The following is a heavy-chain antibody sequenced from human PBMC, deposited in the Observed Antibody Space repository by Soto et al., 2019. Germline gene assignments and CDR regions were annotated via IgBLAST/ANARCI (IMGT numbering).Heavy chain of an antibody. CDR1: GFTFGDYA. Sequence: EAQLLESGGGLVQPGGSLRLSCAGSGFTFGDYAMNWVRQAPGKGLEWVAGISGGASTTYYADSVKGRFSIARDNSANTLSTQMHSLRAEDRAIYYCAKIKPLACGRFYYSAMDVWGQGTAVTVSS. V-gene: IGHV3-23*01. CDR3: AKIKPLACGRFYYSAMDV. CDR2: ISGGASTT. D-gene: IGHD6-13*01. J-gene: IGHJ6*02.